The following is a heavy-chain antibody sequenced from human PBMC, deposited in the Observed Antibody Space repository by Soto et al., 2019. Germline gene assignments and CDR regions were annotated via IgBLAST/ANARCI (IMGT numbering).Heavy chain of an antibody. D-gene: IGHD6-13*01. V-gene: IGHV3-48*02. J-gene: IGHJ6*02. CDR1: GFTFSSYS. CDR2: ISSSSSTI. Sequence: EVQLVESGGGLVQPGGSLRLSCAASGFTFSSYSMNWVRQAPGKGLEWVSYISSSSSTIYYADSVKGRFTISRDNAKNALYLQMNSLRDEDTAVYYCARTTSSNYDYGRDVWGQGTTVTVAS. CDR3: ARTTSSNYDYGRDV.